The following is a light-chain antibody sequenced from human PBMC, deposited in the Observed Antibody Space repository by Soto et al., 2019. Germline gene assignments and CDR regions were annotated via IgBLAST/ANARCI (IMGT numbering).Light chain of an antibody. CDR3: QQYGSSPTWT. CDR1: QSVSSSY. CDR2: GAS. V-gene: IGKV3-20*01. J-gene: IGKJ1*01. Sequence: IVLTQSPGTLSLSPGERATLSCRASQSVSSSYLAWYQKKPGQAPRLFIYGASSRATGIPDRFSGSGSGTDLTLTISRLETEDFAVYYCQQYGSSPTWTFGQGTKVDIK.